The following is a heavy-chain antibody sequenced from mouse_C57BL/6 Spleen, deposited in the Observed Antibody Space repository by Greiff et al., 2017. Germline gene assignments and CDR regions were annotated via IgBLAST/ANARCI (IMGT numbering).Heavy chain of an antibody. CDR2: INPNNGGT. CDR3: AREDGNYVSPY. V-gene: IGHV1-26*01. CDR1: GYTFTDYY. Sequence: EVQLQQSGPELVKPGASVKISCKASGYTFTDYYMNWVKQSHGKSLEWIGDINPNNGGTSYNQKFKGKATLTVDKSSSTAYMELRSLTSEDSAVYYCAREDGNYVSPYWGQGTTLTVSS. J-gene: IGHJ2*01. D-gene: IGHD2-1*01.